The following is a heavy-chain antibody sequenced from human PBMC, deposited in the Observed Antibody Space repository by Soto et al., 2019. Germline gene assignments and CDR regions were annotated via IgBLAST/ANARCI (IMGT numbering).Heavy chain of an antibody. CDR1: GFTFSSYG. CDR2: IWYDGSNK. J-gene: IGHJ4*02. D-gene: IGHD3-10*01. CDR3: ARDLVRGVIDY. Sequence: QVQLVESGGGVVQPGRSLRLSCAASGFTFSSYGMQWVRQAPGKGLEWVAVIWYDGSNKYYADSVKGRFTISRDNSKNTLYLQMNSLRAEDTAVYYCARDLVRGVIDYWGQGTLVTVSS. V-gene: IGHV3-33*01.